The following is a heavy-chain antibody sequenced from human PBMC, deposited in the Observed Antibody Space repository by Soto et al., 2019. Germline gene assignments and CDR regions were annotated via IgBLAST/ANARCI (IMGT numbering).Heavy chain of an antibody. J-gene: IGHJ5*02. V-gene: IGHV4-31*03. Sequence: SETLSLTCTVSRGSISSGGYYWSWIRQHPGKGLEWIGYIYYSGRTNYNPSLKSRVTISVDTSKNQFSLKLNSVTAADTAVYYCARVFSDSSSFFDPWGQGTLVTVSS. CDR2: IYYSGRT. CDR3: ARVFSDSSSFFDP. D-gene: IGHD6-13*01. CDR1: RGSISSGGYY.